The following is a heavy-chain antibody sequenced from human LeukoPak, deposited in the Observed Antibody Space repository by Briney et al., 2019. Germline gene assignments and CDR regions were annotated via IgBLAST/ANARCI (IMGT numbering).Heavy chain of an antibody. CDR1: NDSISSSSYY. CDR2: TYYSGST. J-gene: IGHJ3*02. CDR3: ARLKRSYSGFDI. D-gene: IGHD1-26*01. Sequence: PSETLSLTCTVSNDSISSSSYYWGWIRQPPGKGLEWIGSTYYSGSTYYNPSLKSRVTISVDTSKNQFSLKLSSVTAADTAVYYCARLKRSYSGFDIWGQGTMVTVSS. V-gene: IGHV4-39*01.